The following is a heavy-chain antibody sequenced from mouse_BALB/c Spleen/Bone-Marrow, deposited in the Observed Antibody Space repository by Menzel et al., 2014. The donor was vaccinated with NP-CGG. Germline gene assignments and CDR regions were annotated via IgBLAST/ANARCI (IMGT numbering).Heavy chain of an antibody. CDR2: IYPGNSDT. CDR1: GYTFTSYL. J-gene: IGHJ2*01. Sequence: VQLQQSWTVLARPGASVKMSCKASGYTFTSYLMHWVNHRPGQVLEWIGAIYPGNSDTNYNQKFKGKAKLTEVTSTSTAYMELSSLTNEDSAVYYWTSDDDDYWGQGTTLTVSA. V-gene: IGHV1-5*01. D-gene: IGHD2-4*01. CDR3: TSDDDDY.